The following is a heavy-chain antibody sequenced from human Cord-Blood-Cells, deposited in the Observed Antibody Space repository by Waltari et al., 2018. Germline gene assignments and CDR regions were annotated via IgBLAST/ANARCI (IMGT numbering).Heavy chain of an antibody. J-gene: IGHJ2*01. V-gene: IGHV4-34*01. D-gene: IGHD7-27*01. CDR1: GGSFSGYY. Sequence: QVQLQQWGAGLLKPSETLSLTCAVYGGSFSGYYWSWLRQPPGKGLEWIGEINHSGSANDNPALKSRVTISVDTSKNQFFLKLSSVTAADTAVYYCASSGAGNWYFDLWGRGTLVTVSS. CDR3: ASSGAGNWYFDL. CDR2: INHSGSA.